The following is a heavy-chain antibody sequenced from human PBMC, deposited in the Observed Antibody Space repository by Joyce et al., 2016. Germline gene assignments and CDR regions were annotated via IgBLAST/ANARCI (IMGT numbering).Heavy chain of an antibody. D-gene: IGHD3-16*01. Sequence: EVQLVEAGGALVQPGGSLRLSCAASGFTFSAYEIRWVRQTTGKGLEWVSAMGTAGDPYYAGSVKGRFTISRENAKSSLFLQMNSLRAEDTAVYYCARERGGGMSAFDIWGQGTMVTVSS. CDR2: MGTAGDP. CDR3: ARERGGGMSAFDI. V-gene: IGHV3-13*05. CDR1: GFTFSAYE. J-gene: IGHJ3*02.